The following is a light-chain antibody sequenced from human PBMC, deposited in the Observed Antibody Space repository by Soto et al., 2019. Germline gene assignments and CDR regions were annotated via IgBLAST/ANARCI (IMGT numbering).Light chain of an antibody. CDR2: KAS. V-gene: IGKV1-5*03. CDR3: QQANSFPLT. J-gene: IGKJ4*01. CDR1: QIISSW. Sequence: DIQLTQSPSPLSASVGDRVTITCRASQIISSWLAWYQQKPGKAPKLLIYKASSLESGAPSRFSCSGSGTEFTLTISSRQPDDFATYYCQQANSFPLTFGGGTTVDIK.